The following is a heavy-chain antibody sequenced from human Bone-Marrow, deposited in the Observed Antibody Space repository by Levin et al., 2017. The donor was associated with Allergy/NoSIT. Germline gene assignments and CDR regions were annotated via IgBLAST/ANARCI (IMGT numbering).Heavy chain of an antibody. D-gene: IGHD3-16*01. V-gene: IGHV3-23*01. CDR1: GFTFSSYA. CDR2: ISGSGGST. CDR3: AKRPGPATIMITFGGVIGDDY. J-gene: IGHJ4*02. Sequence: LSLTCAASGFTFSSYAMSWVRQAPGKGLEWVSAISGSGGSTYYADSVKGRFTISRDNSKNTLYLQMNSLRAEDTAVYYCAKRPGPATIMITFGGVIGDDYWGQGTLVTVSS.